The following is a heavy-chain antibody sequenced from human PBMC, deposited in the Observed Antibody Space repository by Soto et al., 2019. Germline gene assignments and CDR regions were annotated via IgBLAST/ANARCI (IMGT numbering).Heavy chain of an antibody. D-gene: IGHD2-15*01. CDR2: IYYDGSGS. CDR1: GFTFRDYG. V-gene: IGHV3-33*01. CDR3: VRDDCSGGTCYGGY. Sequence: QAQLVESGGGVVQPGGSLRLSCEASGFTFRDYGFHWVRQAPGKGLEWVAVIYYDGSGSDYEDSVRGRFIFSRDISTNTLHLQMNSLRAEDTAVYYCVRDDCSGGTCYGGYWGQGTLVTVSS. J-gene: IGHJ4*02.